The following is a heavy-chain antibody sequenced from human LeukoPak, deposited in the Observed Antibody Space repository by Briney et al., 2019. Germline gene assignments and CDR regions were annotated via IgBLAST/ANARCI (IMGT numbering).Heavy chain of an antibody. V-gene: IGHV3-53*01. Sequence: GGSLRLSCGASGFTVSTNYMNWVRQAPGKGLEWVSILYSGSSTYYADSVEGRFIVSRDSSKNTLSLQMNDLRAEDTAVYYCARVGDNFPWYLDLWGRGTLVTVSS. CDR1: GFTVSTNY. CDR2: LYSGSST. CDR3: ARVGDNFPWYLDL. J-gene: IGHJ2*01. D-gene: IGHD5-24*01.